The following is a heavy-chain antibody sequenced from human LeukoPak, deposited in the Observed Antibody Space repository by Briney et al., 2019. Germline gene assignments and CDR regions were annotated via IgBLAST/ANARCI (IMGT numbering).Heavy chain of an antibody. D-gene: IGHD1-26*01. CDR3: TGDNSWIFNH. J-gene: IGHJ4*02. CDR2: IKQDGSDI. V-gene: IGHV3-7*01. CDR1: GFTFGTYW. Sequence: PGGSLRLSCAAPGFTFGTYWMMWVRQAPGKGLECVAIIKQDGSDIHYVDSVKGRFTISIDNAKTSVHLQMNSLRVEDTAVYYCTGDNSWIFNHWGQGTPVTVSS.